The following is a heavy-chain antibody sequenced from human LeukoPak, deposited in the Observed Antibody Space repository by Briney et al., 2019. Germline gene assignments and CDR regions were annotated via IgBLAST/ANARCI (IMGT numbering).Heavy chain of an antibody. D-gene: IGHD1-26*01. J-gene: IGHJ3*02. Sequence: GGSLRLSCAASGFTFDDYAMHWVRQAPGKGLEWVSGISWNSGSIGYGDSVKGRFTISRDNAKNSLYLQMNSLRAEDTALYYCAKDIGSGEWELLRAFDIWGQGTMVTVSS. CDR1: GFTFDDYA. V-gene: IGHV3-9*01. CDR2: ISWNSGSI. CDR3: AKDIGSGEWELLRAFDI.